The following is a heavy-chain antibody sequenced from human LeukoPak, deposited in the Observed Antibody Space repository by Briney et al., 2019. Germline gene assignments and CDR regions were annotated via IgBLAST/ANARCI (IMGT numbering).Heavy chain of an antibody. CDR2: ISSSSSYM. D-gene: IGHD3-22*01. V-gene: IGHV3-21*01. CDR1: GFTSSNYA. Sequence: GGSLRLSCAASGFTSSNYAMHWVRQAPGKGLEWVSSISSSSSYMYYADSMRGRFTISRDSAQNSLYLQMNGLKAEDTAVYYCARDSGLLPIVTYYFDSWGQGTLVTVSS. J-gene: IGHJ4*02. CDR3: ARDSGLLPIVTYYFDS.